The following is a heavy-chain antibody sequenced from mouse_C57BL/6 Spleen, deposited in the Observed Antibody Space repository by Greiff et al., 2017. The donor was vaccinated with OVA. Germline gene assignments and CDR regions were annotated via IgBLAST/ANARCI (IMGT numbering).Heavy chain of an antibody. CDR2: INPSNGGT. D-gene: IGHD1-1*01. CDR3: ARHGGSSWDYAMDY. J-gene: IGHJ4*01. Sequence: QVQLQQPGTELVKPGASVKLSCKASGYTFTSYWMHWVKQRPGHGLEWIGNINPSNGGTNYNEKFKSKATLTVDKSSSTAYMQLSSLTSEDSAVYYGARHGGSSWDYAMDYWGQGTSVTVSS. CDR1: GYTFTSYW. V-gene: IGHV1-53*01.